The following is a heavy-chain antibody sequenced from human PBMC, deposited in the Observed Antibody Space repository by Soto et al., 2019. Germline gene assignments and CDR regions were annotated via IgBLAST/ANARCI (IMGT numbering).Heavy chain of an antibody. Sequence: GGSLRLSCAASGFTFSSYAMSWVRQAPGKGLEWVSAISGSGGRTYYADSVKGRFTISRDNSKNTLYLQMNSLRAEDTAVYYCAKEGGLAYCGGDCPPDYWGQGTLVTVSS. V-gene: IGHV3-23*01. CDR1: GFTFSSYA. CDR3: AKEGGLAYCGGDCPPDY. D-gene: IGHD2-21*02. CDR2: ISGSGGRT. J-gene: IGHJ4*02.